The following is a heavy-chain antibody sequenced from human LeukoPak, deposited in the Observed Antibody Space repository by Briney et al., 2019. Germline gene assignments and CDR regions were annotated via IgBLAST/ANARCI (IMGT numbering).Heavy chain of an antibody. CDR3: ARDYYGSGSYYDY. J-gene: IGHJ4*02. CDR2: ISSSSSYT. D-gene: IGHD3-10*01. CDR1: GFTFSDYY. V-gene: IGHV3-11*05. Sequence: GGSLRLSCAASGFTFSDYYMSWIRQAPGKGLEWVSYISSSSSYTNYADSVKGRFTISRDNDKNSLYLQMNSLRAEDTAVYYCARDYYGSGSYYDYWGQGTLVTVSS.